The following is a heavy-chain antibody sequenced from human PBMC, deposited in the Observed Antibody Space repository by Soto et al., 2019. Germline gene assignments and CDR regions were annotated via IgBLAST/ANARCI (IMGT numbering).Heavy chain of an antibody. CDR2: ISGSGGST. Sequence: GGSLRLSCAASGFTFSSYAMSWVRQAPGKGLEWVSAISGSGGSTYYADSVKGRFTISRDNSKNTLYLQMNSLRAEDTAVYYCAKGSLITIFGVVITRDNYYYYYMDVWGKGTTVTVSS. J-gene: IGHJ6*03. D-gene: IGHD3-3*01. V-gene: IGHV3-23*01. CDR1: GFTFSSYA. CDR3: AKGSLITIFGVVITRDNYYYYYMDV.